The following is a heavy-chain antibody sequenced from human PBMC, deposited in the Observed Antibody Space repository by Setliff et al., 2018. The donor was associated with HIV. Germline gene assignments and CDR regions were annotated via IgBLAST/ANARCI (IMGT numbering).Heavy chain of an antibody. CDR3: ANKVHGTNGVCLDAFDI. V-gene: IGHV1-2*06. CDR2: INPNSGGP. Sequence: AASVKVSCKASGYPFTAYYIHWVRQAPGQGLEWMGRINPNSGGPNYAQKFQGRVTMTRDTSISTAYMELSRLRSDDTAVYYCANKVHGTNGVCLDAFDIWGQGTMVTVSS. D-gene: IGHD2-8*01. J-gene: IGHJ3*02. CDR1: GYPFTAYY.